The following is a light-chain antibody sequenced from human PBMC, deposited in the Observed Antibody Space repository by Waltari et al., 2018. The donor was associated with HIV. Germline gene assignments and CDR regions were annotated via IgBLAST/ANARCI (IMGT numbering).Light chain of an antibody. J-gene: IGLJ2*01. Sequence: SSELTQDPAVSVALGQTVKITCQGDSLRNYYALWFQQKPGRPPLLVIHGKNDRPSGSPARFAASTSGDTTSLTITGVQAEDEADDYCNSRDSSGDLMVVGGGTKLTVL. V-gene: IGLV3-19*01. CDR3: NSRDSSGDLMV. CDR1: SLRNYY. CDR2: GKN.